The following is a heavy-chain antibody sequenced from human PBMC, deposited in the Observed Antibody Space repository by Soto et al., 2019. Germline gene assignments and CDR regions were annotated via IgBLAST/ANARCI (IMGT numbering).Heavy chain of an antibody. D-gene: IGHD2-2*01. CDR3: ARVPDLDYCSRTSRLYYFDY. V-gene: IGHV3-23*01. CDR1: GFTFSRYV. Sequence: GGSLRRSCVASGFTFSRYVMSWVRPAPGKGLEWVSTINSNCDSPYYADSVKGRFTISRDNSRNSLYLEVTSLRAEDTAVYYCARVPDLDYCSRTSRLYYFDYWGQGALVTVSS. J-gene: IGHJ4*02. CDR2: INSNCDSP.